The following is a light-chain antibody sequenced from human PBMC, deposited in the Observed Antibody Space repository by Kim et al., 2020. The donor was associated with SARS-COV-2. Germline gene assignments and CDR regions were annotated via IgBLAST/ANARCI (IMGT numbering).Light chain of an antibody. CDR2: DND. CDR1: STNIGNNY. J-gene: IGLJ3*02. CDR3: GTWDSSLSAGV. Sequence: KGTMSSFGSSTNIGNNYVSWNQRLPETAPKLLMYDNDKRPSGIPDRFSGSKSGTSATLGITGIQTGDEADYYGGTWDSSLSAGVFGGGTQLTVL. V-gene: IGLV1-51*01.